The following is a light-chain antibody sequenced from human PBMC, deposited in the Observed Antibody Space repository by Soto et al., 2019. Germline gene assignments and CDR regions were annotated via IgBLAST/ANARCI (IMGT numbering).Light chain of an antibody. CDR1: SSNIGSNT. J-gene: IGLJ2*01. CDR2: TNN. V-gene: IGLV1-44*01. Sequence: QSVLTQPPSASGTPGQRVTISCSGSSSNIGSNTVNWYQQLPGTAPKLLIYTNNHRPSGVPDRFSGSKSGTSASLAISGLHSEDEADYYCPACYASLHGVVFGGGTQLTVL. CDR3: PACYASLHGVV.